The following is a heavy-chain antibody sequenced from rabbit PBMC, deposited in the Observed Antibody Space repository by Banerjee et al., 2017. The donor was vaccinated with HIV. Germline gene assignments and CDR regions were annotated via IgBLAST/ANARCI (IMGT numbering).Heavy chain of an antibody. J-gene: IGHJ4*01. CDR2: INTSSGNT. V-gene: IGHV1S45*01. CDR3: ARDEYVNDALLFHW. CDR1: GFSFSSTYW. Sequence: QEQLEESGGDLVKPEGSLTLTCTASGFSFSSTYWICWVRQAPGKGLEWIACINTSSGNTVYASWAKGRFTISKTSSTTVTLQMTSLTAADTATYFCARDEYVNDALLFHWWGPGTLVTVS. D-gene: IGHD1-1*01.